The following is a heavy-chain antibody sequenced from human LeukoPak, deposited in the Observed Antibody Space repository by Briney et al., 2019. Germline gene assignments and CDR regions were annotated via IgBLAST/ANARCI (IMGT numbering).Heavy chain of an antibody. CDR3: ARLIGDRTIYDY. Sequence: GGSLRLSCAASGFTFRTYWMSWVRQAPGKGLEWVASINQGGSETYYVESVKGRFTISRDNAMNSFFLQMNSLRAEDTAVYYCARLIGDRTIYDYWGQGTLVTVSS. V-gene: IGHV3-7*01. CDR2: INQGGSET. CDR1: GFTFRTYW. J-gene: IGHJ4*02. D-gene: IGHD6-6*01.